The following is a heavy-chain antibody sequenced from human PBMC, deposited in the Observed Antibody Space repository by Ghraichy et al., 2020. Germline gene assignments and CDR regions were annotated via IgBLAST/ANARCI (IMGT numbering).Heavy chain of an antibody. CDR2: INGDGRST. CDR3: ASNGKSGIDV. D-gene: IGHD5-12*01. V-gene: IGHV3-74*01. Sequence: GESLNISCAASGLTSSSDWMHWVRQVPGKGLVWVSRINGDGRSTDYADFGKGRFTIFRDNAKNTMYLEMNSLRAEDTAVYYWASNGKSGIDVWGQGTTVTVSS. J-gene: IGHJ6*02. CDR1: GLTSSSDW.